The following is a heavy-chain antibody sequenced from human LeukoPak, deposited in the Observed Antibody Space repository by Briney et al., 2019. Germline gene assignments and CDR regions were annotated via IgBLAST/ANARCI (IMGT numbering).Heavy chain of an antibody. D-gene: IGHD4-17*01. CDR2: INPNTGDT. CDR1: GYRFIDYF. Sequence: ASVKVSCKASGYRFIDYFIHWVRQAPGQGPECMGWINPNTGDTKYVQRFQGRVTMTRDTSISTAYMELSRLRSDDTAVYYCARDQDYGDYGIADYWGQGTLVTVSS. J-gene: IGHJ4*02. CDR3: ARDQDYGDYGIADY. V-gene: IGHV1-2*02.